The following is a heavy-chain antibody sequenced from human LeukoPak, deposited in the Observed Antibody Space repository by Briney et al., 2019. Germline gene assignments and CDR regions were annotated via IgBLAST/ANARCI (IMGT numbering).Heavy chain of an antibody. CDR3: ARVEDYGDYSPSLN. Sequence: PGGSLRLSCAASGFTFSSYSMNWVRQAPGKGLEWVSSISSSSSYIYYADSVKGRFTISRDNAKNSLYLQMDSLRAEDTAVYYCARVEDYGDYSPSLNWGQGTLVTVSS. J-gene: IGHJ4*02. CDR2: ISSSSSYI. CDR1: GFTFSSYS. D-gene: IGHD4-17*01. V-gene: IGHV3-21*01.